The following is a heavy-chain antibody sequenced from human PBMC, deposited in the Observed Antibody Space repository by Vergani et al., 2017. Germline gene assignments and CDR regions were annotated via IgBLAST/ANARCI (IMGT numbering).Heavy chain of an antibody. J-gene: IGHJ4*02. Sequence: EVQLLESGGGSVQPGESLRLSCVASGFRFREHGMNWVRQAPGKGLEWVSGISGHDHRTLYADSVKGRFIISRDDSKNTLYLQMNSLRAEDTAVYYCAKDRISGSYYVANFDYWGQGTLVTVSS. V-gene: IGHV3-23*01. CDR1: GFRFREHG. D-gene: IGHD1-26*01. CDR2: ISGHDHRT. CDR3: AKDRISGSYYVANFDY.